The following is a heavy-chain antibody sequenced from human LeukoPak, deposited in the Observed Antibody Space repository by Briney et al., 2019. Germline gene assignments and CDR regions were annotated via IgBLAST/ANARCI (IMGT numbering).Heavy chain of an antibody. CDR1: GFIFSNYA. Sequence: PGGSLRLSCAASGFIFSNYAIHWVRQAPAKGLDWVAVISSDGSKRSYADSVRGRFTISRDNSKNTLYLQINSLRAEDTAVYYCARGAHKRDDYGGFFDYWGQGTLVTVSS. CDR2: ISSDGSKR. D-gene: IGHD4-23*01. J-gene: IGHJ4*02. CDR3: ARGAHKRDDYGGFFDY. V-gene: IGHV3-30*04.